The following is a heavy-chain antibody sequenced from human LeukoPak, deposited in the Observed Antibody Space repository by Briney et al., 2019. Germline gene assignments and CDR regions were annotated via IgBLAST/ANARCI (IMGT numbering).Heavy chain of an antibody. D-gene: IGHD4-17*01. Sequence: GGSLRLSCAASGFTFASYSMNWVRQAPGKGLEWVSSISGDSTYIYNAGSVKGRFTISRDNAQASLYLQMISLRAEDTAVYFCAKLVKGGSTVTTNGYFDYWGQGTLVTVSS. J-gene: IGHJ4*02. CDR1: GFTFASYS. CDR3: AKLVKGGSTVTTNGYFDY. CDR2: ISGDSTYI. V-gene: IGHV3-21*04.